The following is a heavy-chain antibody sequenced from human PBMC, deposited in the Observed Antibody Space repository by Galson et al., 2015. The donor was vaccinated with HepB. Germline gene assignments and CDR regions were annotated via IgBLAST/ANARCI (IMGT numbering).Heavy chain of an antibody. CDR2: ISGSGGST. D-gene: IGHD3-10*01. J-gene: IGHJ4*02. CDR1: GFTFSSYA. Sequence: SLRLSCAASGFTFSSYAMSWVRQAPGKGLELVSAISGSGGSTYYADSVKGRFTISRDNSKNTLYLQMNSLRAEDTAVYYCAKDGLLWFGELASFDYWGQGTLVTVSS. CDR3: AKDGLLWFGELASFDY. V-gene: IGHV3-23*01.